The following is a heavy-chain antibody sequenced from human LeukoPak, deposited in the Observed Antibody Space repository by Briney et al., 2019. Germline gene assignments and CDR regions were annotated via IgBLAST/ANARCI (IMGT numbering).Heavy chain of an antibody. Sequence: GGSLRLSCVVSGFTLSSRWMMWVRQAPGKGLEWMTNINRDGSEKNYVDSVKGRFTISRDNAKNSLYLQMNSLRVEDTAVYYCAKEGRSLQTYWGQGTLVTVSS. D-gene: IGHD5-24*01. CDR3: AKEGRSLQTY. J-gene: IGHJ4*02. CDR2: INRDGSEK. CDR1: GFTLSSRW. V-gene: IGHV3-7*03.